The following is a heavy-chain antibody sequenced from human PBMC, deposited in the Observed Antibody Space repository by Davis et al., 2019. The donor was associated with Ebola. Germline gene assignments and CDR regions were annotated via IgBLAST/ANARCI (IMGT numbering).Heavy chain of an antibody. CDR3: ARGTDTTDWYFDL. CDR1: GGSFSGYF. V-gene: IGHV4-34*01. Sequence: MPSETLSLTCAVYGGSFSGYFWSWIRQPPGKGLEWMGEINHGAITNYNPSLKSRLTISVDTSKGQVSLKLKSVTANDTAMYYCARGTDTTDWYFDLWGQGTLVTVSS. J-gene: IGHJ2*01. D-gene: IGHD1-26*01. CDR2: INHGAIT.